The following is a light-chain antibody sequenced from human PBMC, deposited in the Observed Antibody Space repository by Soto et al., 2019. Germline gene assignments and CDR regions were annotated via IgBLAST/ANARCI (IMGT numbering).Light chain of an antibody. CDR3: LQDFTYPRT. CDR1: QGIRNE. CDR2: SAS. Sequence: AIQMTQSPSSVSASVGDRVTITCRASQGIRNELGWYRQKPGKAPKLLIYSASSLQSGVPSRFSGSGSGTDFILTISGLRPEDFATYFCLQDFTYPRTFGQGTKV. V-gene: IGKV1-6*01. J-gene: IGKJ1*01.